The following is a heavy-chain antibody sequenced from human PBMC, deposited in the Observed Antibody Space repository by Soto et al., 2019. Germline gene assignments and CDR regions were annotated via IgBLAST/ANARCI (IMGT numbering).Heavy chain of an antibody. CDR2: ISAYNGNT. V-gene: IGHV1-18*01. Sequence: QVQLVQSGAEVKKPGASVKVSCKASGYTFTSYGISWVRQAPGQGLEWMGWISAYNGNTNYAQKLQGRVTMTTDTSTSPDYMELRSLRSDDTAVYYCALLAPRAIDNDYWGQGTLVTVSA. D-gene: IGHD2-15*01. CDR1: GYTFTSYG. CDR3: ALLAPRAIDNDY. J-gene: IGHJ4*02.